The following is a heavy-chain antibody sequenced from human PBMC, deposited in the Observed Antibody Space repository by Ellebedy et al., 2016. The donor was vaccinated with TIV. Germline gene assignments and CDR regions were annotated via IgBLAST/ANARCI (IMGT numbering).Heavy chain of an antibody. CDR3: ARGPIRSRHYYMDV. J-gene: IGHJ6*03. D-gene: IGHD6-13*01. CDR2: MNPNSGNT. Sequence: ASVKVSCXASGYTFTSYDINWVRQATGQGLEWMGWMNPNSGNTGYAQKFQGRVTMTRNTSISTAYMELSSLRSEDTAVYYCARGPIRSRHYYMDVWGKGTTVTVSS. V-gene: IGHV1-8*01. CDR1: GYTFTSYD.